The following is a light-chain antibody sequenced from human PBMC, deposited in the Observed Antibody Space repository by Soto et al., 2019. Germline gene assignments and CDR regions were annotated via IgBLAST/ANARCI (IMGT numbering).Light chain of an antibody. CDR2: KAS. CDR3: QHYNSYSEA. CDR1: QTISSW. V-gene: IGKV1-5*03. J-gene: IGKJ1*01. Sequence: DIQMTQSPSTLSGSVGDRVTITCRASQTISSWLAWYQQKPGKAPKLLIYKASTLKSGVPSRFSGSGPGTEFTLTTSSVQPDDFATYYCQHYNSYSEAFGQGTKV.